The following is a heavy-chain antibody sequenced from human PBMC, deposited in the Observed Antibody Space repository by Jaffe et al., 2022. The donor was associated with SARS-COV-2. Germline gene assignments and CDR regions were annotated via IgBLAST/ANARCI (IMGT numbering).Heavy chain of an antibody. Sequence: EVQLVESGGGLVQPGRSLRLSCAASGFTFDDYAMHWVRQAPGKGLEWVSGISWNSGSIGYADSVKGRFTISRDNAKNSLYLQMNSLRAEDTALYYCAKDSNGSRKYYYYYYMDVWGKGTTVTVSS. D-gene: IGHD6-13*01. J-gene: IGHJ6*03. V-gene: IGHV3-9*01. CDR1: GFTFDDYA. CDR2: ISWNSGSI. CDR3: AKDSNGSRKYYYYYYMDV.